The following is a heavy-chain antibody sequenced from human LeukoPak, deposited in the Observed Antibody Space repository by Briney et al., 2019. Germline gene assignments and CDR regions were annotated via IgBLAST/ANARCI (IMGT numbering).Heavy chain of an antibody. CDR2: IKSKTDGGTT. J-gene: IGHJ3*02. D-gene: IGHD2-2*01. CDR1: GFTFSNAW. V-gene: IGHV3-15*01. CDR3: TTDPPVPADDAFDI. Sequence: GGSLRLSCAASGFTFSNAWMSWVRQAPGKGLEWVGRIKSKTDGGTTDYAAPVKGRFTISRDDSKNTLYLQVNSLKTEDTAVYYCTTDPPVPADDAFDIWGQGTMVTVSS.